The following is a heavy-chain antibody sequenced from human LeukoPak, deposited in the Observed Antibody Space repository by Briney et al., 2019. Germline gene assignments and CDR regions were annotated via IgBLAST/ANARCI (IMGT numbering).Heavy chain of an antibody. CDR2: IYYSGST. D-gene: IGHD5-12*01. Sequence: SETLSLTCTVSGGSISSYYWSWIRQPPGKGLEWIGYIYYSGSTNYNPPLKSRVTMSVDTSKNQFSLKLSSVTAADTAVYYCARYVDVVATSDASDIWGQGTMVTVSS. J-gene: IGHJ3*02. V-gene: IGHV4-59*01. CDR3: ARYVDVVATSDASDI. CDR1: GGSISSYY.